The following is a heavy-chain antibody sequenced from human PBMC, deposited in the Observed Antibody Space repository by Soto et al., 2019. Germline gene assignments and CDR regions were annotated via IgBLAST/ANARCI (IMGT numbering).Heavy chain of an antibody. J-gene: IGHJ6*02. Sequence: GESLKISCKGSGYSFTSYWISWVRQMPGKGLEWMGRIDPSDSYTNYSPSFQGHVTISADKSISTAYLQWSSLKASDTAMYYCARSVVVVPAAIAYYGMDVWGQGTTVTVS. CDR2: IDPSDSYT. CDR1: GYSFTSYW. D-gene: IGHD2-2*02. V-gene: IGHV5-10-1*01. CDR3: ARSVVVVPAAIAYYGMDV.